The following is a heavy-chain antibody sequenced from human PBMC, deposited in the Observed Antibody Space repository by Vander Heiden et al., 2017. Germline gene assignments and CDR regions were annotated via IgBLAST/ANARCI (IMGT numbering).Heavy chain of an antibody. CDR3: AKSRAPILVVVPAAKFDY. V-gene: IGHV3-30*18. CDR2: ISHDGSKT. D-gene: IGHD2-2*01. Sequence: QVQLVESGGGVVQPGRSLRLPCAASGFNFGTYAMHWVRRAPGKGLEWVALISHDGSKTYYADSVKGRFTISRDNSKSTLYLQMNSLRADDTAVNYCAKSRAPILVVVPAAKFDYCGQGTLVSVS. J-gene: IGHJ4*02. CDR1: GFNFGTYA.